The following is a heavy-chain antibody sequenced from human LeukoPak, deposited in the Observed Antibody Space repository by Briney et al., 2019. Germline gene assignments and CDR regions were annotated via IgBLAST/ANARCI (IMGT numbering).Heavy chain of an antibody. D-gene: IGHD2-15*01. J-gene: IGHJ2*01. Sequence: GGSLRLSCAASAFTFSSYWMHCVRQAPGKGLVWVSRINSDGSSTSYADSVKGRFTISRDNAKNTLYLQMNSLRAEDTAMYYSARGSDCSGGSCYSYWYFDLWGRGTLVTVSS. CDR2: INSDGSST. V-gene: IGHV3-74*01. CDR1: AFTFSSYW. CDR3: ARGSDCSGGSCYSYWYFDL.